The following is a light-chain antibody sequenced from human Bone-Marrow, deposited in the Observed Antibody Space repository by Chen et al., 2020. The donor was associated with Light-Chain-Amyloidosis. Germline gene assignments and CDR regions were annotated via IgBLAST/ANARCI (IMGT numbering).Light chain of an antibody. V-gene: IGKV1-39*01. CDR1: QSIGNY. CDR3: QQSFITLLRFI. J-gene: IGKJ3*01. Sequence: DIQMTQSPTSLSASIGDRVTITCRASQSIGNYLNWYQQKPGKAPRLLIFAASSLQSGVPSRFSGSGFETDFHLTISSLHPEDFATYYCQQSFITLLRFIFGPGTKVDTK. CDR2: AAS.